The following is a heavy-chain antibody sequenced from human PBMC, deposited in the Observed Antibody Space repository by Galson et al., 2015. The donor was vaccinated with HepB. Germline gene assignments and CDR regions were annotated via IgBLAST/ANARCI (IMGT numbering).Heavy chain of an antibody. CDR3: ARALPGDYDY. CDR2: INHSGST. D-gene: IGHD4-17*01. V-gene: IGHV4-34*01. CDR1: GGSFSGYY. Sequence: LSLTCAVYGGSFSGYYWSWIRQPPGKGLEWIGEINHSGSTNYNPSLKSRVTISVDTSKNQFSLKLSSVTAADTAVYYCARALPGDYDYWGQGTLVTVSS. J-gene: IGHJ4*02.